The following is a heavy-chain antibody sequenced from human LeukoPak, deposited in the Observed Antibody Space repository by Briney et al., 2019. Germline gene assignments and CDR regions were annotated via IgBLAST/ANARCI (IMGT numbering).Heavy chain of an antibody. D-gene: IGHD3-10*01. Sequence: ASVKVSCKVSGYTLTEFSMHWVRQAPGRGLEWMGGFDPEYGKTIYAQKFHDRVTMIKDTSTDTAYMDLSSLRSEDTAVYYCARVGRITSLVFDYWGQGTLVTVSS. V-gene: IGHV1-24*01. CDR3: ARVGRITSLVFDY. CDR1: GYTLTEFS. CDR2: FDPEYGKT. J-gene: IGHJ4*02.